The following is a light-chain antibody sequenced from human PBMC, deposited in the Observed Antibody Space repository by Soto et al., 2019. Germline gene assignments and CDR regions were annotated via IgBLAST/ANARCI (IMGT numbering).Light chain of an antibody. V-gene: IGLV7-46*01. CDR3: LLSYSGLNWV. Sequence: QAVVTQEPSLTVSPGGTVTLTCGSSTGAVTSGHYPYWFQQKPGQAPRTLIYDTSNKHSWTPARFSGSLLGGKAALTLSGAQPEDEAEYYCLLSYSGLNWVFGGGTKVTVL. CDR1: TGAVTSGHY. CDR2: DTS. J-gene: IGLJ3*02.